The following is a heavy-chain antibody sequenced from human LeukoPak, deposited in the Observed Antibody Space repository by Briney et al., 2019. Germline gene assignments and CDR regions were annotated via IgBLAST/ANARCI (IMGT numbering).Heavy chain of an antibody. D-gene: IGHD4-17*01. CDR2: IRYDGSNK. CDR1: GFTFSSYG. Sequence: GGSLRLSCAASGFTFSSYGMHWVRQAPGKGLEWVAFIRYDGSNKYYADSVKGRFTISRDNSKNTLYLQMNSLRAEGTAVYYCAKAADYGDGPSPVDYWGQGTLVTVSS. V-gene: IGHV3-30*02. J-gene: IGHJ4*02. CDR3: AKAADYGDGPSPVDY.